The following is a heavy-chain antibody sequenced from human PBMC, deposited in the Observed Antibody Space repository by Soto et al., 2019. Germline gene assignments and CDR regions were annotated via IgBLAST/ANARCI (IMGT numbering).Heavy chain of an antibody. CDR1: GFTFRSFG. CDR3: AKVLPATGIEGGGDAFDI. D-gene: IGHD1-26*01. Sequence: PXGSLRLSCAAAGFTFRSFGMHWIRQAPGRGLEWVALISYDGTNKYYADSVRGRFTISRDNSKNTLYLEMNTLRVEDTAVYYCAKVLPATGIEGGGDAFDIWGQGTMVTVSS. J-gene: IGHJ3*02. CDR2: ISYDGTNK. V-gene: IGHV3-30*18.